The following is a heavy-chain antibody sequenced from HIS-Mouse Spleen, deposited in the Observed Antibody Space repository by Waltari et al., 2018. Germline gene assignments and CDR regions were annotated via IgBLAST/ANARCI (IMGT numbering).Heavy chain of an antibody. V-gene: IGHV3-66*01. CDR1: GFTVSSNY. Sequence: EVQLVESGGGLVQPGGSLRLSCAASGFTVSSNYMSWVRQAPGKWLGGVEFIYSGGRTYYADSVKGRFTISRDNSKNTLYLQMNSLRAEDTAVYYCARDIKAAACWGQGTLVTVSS. CDR3: ARDIKAAAC. CDR2: IYSGGRT. D-gene: IGHD6-13*01. J-gene: IGHJ4*02.